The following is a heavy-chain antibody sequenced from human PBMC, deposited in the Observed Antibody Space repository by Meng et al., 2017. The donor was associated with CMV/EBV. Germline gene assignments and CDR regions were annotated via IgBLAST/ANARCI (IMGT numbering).Heavy chain of an antibody. V-gene: IGHV3-21*01. CDR1: GSTFSSYS. CDR3: ARDRWQSQVVPSRVHWFDP. Sequence: GGSLRLSCAASGSTFSSYSMNWVRQAPGKGLEWVSSINSSSSYIYYADSVKGRFTISRDNAKNSLYLQMNSLRAEDTAVYYCARDRWQSQVVPSRVHWFDPWGQGTLVTVSS. D-gene: IGHD2-2*01. J-gene: IGHJ5*02. CDR2: INSSSSYI.